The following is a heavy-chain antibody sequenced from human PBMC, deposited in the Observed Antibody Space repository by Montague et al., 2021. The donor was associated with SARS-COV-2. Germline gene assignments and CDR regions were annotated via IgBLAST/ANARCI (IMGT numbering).Heavy chain of an antibody. CDR2: IYYSGST. V-gene: IGHV4-39*01. CDR1: GGSISSSSYY. Sequence: SETLSLTCTVSGGSISSSSYYWGWLRQPPGKGLEWIGSIYYSGSTYYNPSLKSRVTISVDTSKNQFSLKLSSVTAADTAVYYCARFPTAYYYDGKPAPATHDAFDLWGQGTMVTVSS. D-gene: IGHD3-22*01. CDR3: ARFPTAYYYDGKPAPATHDAFDL. J-gene: IGHJ3*01.